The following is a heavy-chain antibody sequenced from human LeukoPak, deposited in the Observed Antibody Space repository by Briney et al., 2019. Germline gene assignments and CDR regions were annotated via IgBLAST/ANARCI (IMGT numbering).Heavy chain of an antibody. CDR1: GFSFTDAW. Sequence: GGSLRLSCAASGFSFTDAWMNWVRQVPGKGQEWVGRIKSKADSGTRDFAAPVKSRFSISRDDSKKTFYLQMNGLKTEDTAVYYCSAGTGRSDFDYWGQGTLVTVSS. J-gene: IGHJ4*02. V-gene: IGHV3-15*01. D-gene: IGHD1-1*01. CDR2: IKSKADSGTR. CDR3: SAGTGRSDFDY.